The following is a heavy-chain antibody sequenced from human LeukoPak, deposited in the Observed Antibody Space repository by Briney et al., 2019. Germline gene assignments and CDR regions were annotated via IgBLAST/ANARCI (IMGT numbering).Heavy chain of an antibody. D-gene: IGHD6-19*01. Sequence: QSGGSLRLSCAASGFAFSDSWMTWIRQAPGKGLEWVAFIKGDGSAKKYVDSVKGRFTISRDNSKNTLYLQMNSLRAEDTAVYYCARAAYSSGWLDYWGQGTLVTVSS. V-gene: IGHV3-7*03. CDR1: GFAFSDSW. J-gene: IGHJ4*02. CDR2: IKGDGSAK. CDR3: ARAAYSSGWLDY.